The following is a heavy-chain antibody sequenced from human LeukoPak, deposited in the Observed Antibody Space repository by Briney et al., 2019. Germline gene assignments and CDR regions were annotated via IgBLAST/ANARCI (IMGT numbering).Heavy chain of an antibody. Sequence: PGGSLRLSCAASGFTVSSIYMSWVRQAPGKGLEWVSVIYSGGSTYYADSVKGRFTISRDNFKNTLYLQMNGLRLEDTAVYYCATLRDIVVVATTPTDVWGKGTTVIVSS. CDR3: ATLRDIVVVATTPTDV. J-gene: IGHJ6*04. V-gene: IGHV3-66*01. CDR2: IYSGGST. D-gene: IGHD2-2*01. CDR1: GFTVSSIY.